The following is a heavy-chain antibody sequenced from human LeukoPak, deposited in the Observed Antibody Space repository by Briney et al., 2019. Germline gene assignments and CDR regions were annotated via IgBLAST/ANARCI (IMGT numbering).Heavy chain of an antibody. V-gene: IGHV3-23*01. D-gene: IGHD6-19*01. J-gene: IGHJ5*02. CDR1: GLTFRSYA. CDR3: ARDPSSGWYLKGWFDP. CDR2: ISGSGGST. Sequence: SGGSLRLSCAASGLTFRSYAMNWVRQAPGKGLEWVSAISGSGGSTYYADSVKGRFTISRDNSKNTLYLQMNSLRFEDTAVYYCARDPSSGWYLKGWFDPWGQGTLVTVSS.